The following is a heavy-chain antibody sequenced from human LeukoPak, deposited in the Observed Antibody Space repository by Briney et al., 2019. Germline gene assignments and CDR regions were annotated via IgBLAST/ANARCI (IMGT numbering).Heavy chain of an antibody. Sequence: PGGSLRLSCAASGFTFSSYGMHWVRQAPGKGLEWVAAISYDGSKKDYADSVKGRFTISRDNSKNTLYLQMNSLRAEDTAVYYCARVGHYYDSSGKDYWGQGTLVTVSS. CDR2: ISYDGSKK. V-gene: IGHV3-30*03. D-gene: IGHD3-22*01. CDR1: GFTFSSYG. J-gene: IGHJ4*02. CDR3: ARVGHYYDSSGKDY.